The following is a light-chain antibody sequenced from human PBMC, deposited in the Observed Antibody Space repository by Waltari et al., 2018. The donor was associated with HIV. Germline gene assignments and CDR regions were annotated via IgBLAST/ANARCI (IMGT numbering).Light chain of an antibody. V-gene: IGLV3-21*02. Sequence: SYLLAQPPSVSVAPGQTAILTCGGNTIGSKSVHWSLQKPGQAPLLIVYDDSDRPSGVPVRFSGSNSGNTATLTISGVEAGDEADYFCQVWDTAATEHVTFGGGTKLSVL. CDR2: DDS. CDR3: QVWDTAATEHVT. J-gene: IGLJ2*01. CDR1: TIGSKS.